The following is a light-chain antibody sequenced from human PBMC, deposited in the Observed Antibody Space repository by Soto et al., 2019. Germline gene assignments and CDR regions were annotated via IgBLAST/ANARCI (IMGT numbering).Light chain of an antibody. CDR2: GAS. CDR1: QSVSSN. V-gene: IGKV3-15*01. Sequence: EILLTQSSGPPSLSPRERAPLSCRASQSVSSNLAWYQQKPGQAPRLLIYGASTRATGIPARFSGSGSGTEFTLTISSLQSEDFAVYYCQQYNNWPPWTFGQGTKVDIK. CDR3: QQYNNWPPWT. J-gene: IGKJ1*01.